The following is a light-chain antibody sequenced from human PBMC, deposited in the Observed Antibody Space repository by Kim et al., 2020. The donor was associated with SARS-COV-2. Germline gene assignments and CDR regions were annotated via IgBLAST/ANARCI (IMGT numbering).Light chain of an antibody. CDR2: GAS. J-gene: IGKJ4*01. CDR3: QQYDSSPLT. V-gene: IGKV3-20*01. CDR1: QSVSSSS. Sequence: EIVLTQSPGTLSLSPGERATLSCRASQSVSSSSLAWYQQKPGQAPRLLIYGASSRATGIPDRFSGSGSGTDFTLTISRLEPENFAVYYCQQYDSSPLTFVGGA.